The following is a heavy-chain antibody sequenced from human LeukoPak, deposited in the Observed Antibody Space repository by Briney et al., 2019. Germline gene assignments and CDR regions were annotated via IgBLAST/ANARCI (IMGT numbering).Heavy chain of an antibody. J-gene: IGHJ3*02. CDR2: IRSKAYGGTT. CDR1: GFTFGGYA. CDR3: TSFGYHSDAFDI. D-gene: IGHD3-10*01. V-gene: IGHV3-49*04. Sequence: GGSLRLSCTASGFTFGGYAMSWVRQAPGKGLEWVGFIRSKAYGGTTEYAASVKGRFTISRDDSKSIAYLQMNSLKTEDTAVYYCTSFGYHSDAFDIWGQGTMVTVSS.